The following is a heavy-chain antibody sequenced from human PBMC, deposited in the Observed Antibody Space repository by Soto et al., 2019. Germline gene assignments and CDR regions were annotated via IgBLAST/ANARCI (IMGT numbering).Heavy chain of an antibody. CDR2: ISYDRSDS. V-gene: IGHV3-30*18. CDR3: AKVAQGDTIISDYGMDI. Sequence: PGGSLRLSCSASGFPFGSYFMHWVRQAPGKGLEWVALISYDRSDSYYTDSVKGRFIVSRDNSRNKVGLQVNSLRAEDTAVYYCAKVAQGDTIISDYGMDIWGQGTTVTVSS. CDR1: GFPFGSYF. D-gene: IGHD2-21*02. J-gene: IGHJ6*01.